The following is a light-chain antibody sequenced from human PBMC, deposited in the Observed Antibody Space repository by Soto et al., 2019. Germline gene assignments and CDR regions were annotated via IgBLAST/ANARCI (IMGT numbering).Light chain of an antibody. V-gene: IGKV1-39*01. Sequence: IQMTQSPSSLSASVGGRVTITCRASQNIFSYFSWSPHNPGKAPKLLIYAASSLQSGVPSRFSGRGSGTDFALTISSLQPEELATFYCQQSYTGPHTFGQGTKVEI. CDR1: QNIFSY. CDR3: QQSYTGPHT. J-gene: IGKJ2*01. CDR2: AAS.